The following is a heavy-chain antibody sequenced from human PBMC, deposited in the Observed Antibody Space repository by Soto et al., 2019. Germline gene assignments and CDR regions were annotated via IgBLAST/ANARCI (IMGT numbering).Heavy chain of an antibody. CDR2: LIPFLNLS. D-gene: IGHD2-8*01. CDR1: GDVFSTYT. CDR3: ATMGAENDH. V-gene: IGHV1-69*09. Sequence: QVVLLQSGADVKEPGSSVNISCKTFGDVFSTYTINWVLQAPGQGLLWMGSLIPFLNLSNIEPTFMDRLSMNAAESTGTAYLKLRDLTREDTAISACATMGAENDHWGHGTRITVSS. J-gene: IGHJ5*02.